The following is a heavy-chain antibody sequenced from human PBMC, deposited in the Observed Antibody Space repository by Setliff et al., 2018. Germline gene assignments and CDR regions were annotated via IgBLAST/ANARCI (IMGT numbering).Heavy chain of an antibody. CDR3: ARDGGDGYGVDAYAGGGFDI. Sequence: KPSETLSLTCAVSGYSISSPHYWGWIRQPPGKGLEWTGSIKHSGNTYYNPSLKSRVTISVDTSNNQFSLKLTSVTAADTAVYYCARDGGDGYGVDAYAGGGFDIWGQGTMVTVSS. CDR2: IKHSGNT. D-gene: IGHD4-17*01. CDR1: GYSISSPHY. V-gene: IGHV4-38-2*02. J-gene: IGHJ3*02.